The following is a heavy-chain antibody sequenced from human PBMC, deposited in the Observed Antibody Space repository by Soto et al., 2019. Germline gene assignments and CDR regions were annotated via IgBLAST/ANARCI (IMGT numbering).Heavy chain of an antibody. D-gene: IGHD3-10*01. CDR3: ARGGVYYGSGSYYKGYFDY. CDR1: VCTFSSYA. CDR2: FIPIFGTA. V-gene: IGHV1-69*01. Sequence: QVQLVQSGAEVKKPGSSVKGSCKASVCTFSSYAISWARQAPGQGLEWIGGFIPIFGTANYAQKYQGRGTITADESTSTAYMELSSLMSEDRAVYYCARGGVYYGSGSYYKGYFDYWGQGTLVTVSS. J-gene: IGHJ4*02.